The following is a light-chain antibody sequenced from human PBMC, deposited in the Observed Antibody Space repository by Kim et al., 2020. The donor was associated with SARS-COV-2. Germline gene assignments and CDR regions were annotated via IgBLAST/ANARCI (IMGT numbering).Light chain of an antibody. CDR1: PNNVTDAG. Sequence: RLTTTLNWTYTPNNVTDAGVDWLQQNECHSPKLRSQRNNKRPSGIAERFSASRSENTASLTITGLQPEDEADYYCSAWDKSLMAWVFGGGTQLTVL. CDR2: RNN. V-gene: IGLV10-54*04. J-gene: IGLJ3*02. CDR3: SAWDKSLMAWV.